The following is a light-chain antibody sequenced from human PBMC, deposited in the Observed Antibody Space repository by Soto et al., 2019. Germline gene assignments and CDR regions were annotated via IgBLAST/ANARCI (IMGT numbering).Light chain of an antibody. CDR2: WAS. Sequence: DIVMTQSPDSLAVSLGERATINCKSSQSVLYSSNNKNYLAWYQQKIGQPPKLLIYWASTRESGVPDRFSGSGSGPDFTLTISSLQAEDVAVYYCHEYYSTPPTFGQGTKVEIK. CDR3: HEYYSTPPT. CDR1: QSVLYSSNNKNY. V-gene: IGKV4-1*01. J-gene: IGKJ1*01.